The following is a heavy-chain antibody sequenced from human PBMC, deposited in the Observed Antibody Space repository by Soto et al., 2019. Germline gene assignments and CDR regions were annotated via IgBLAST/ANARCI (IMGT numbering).Heavy chain of an antibody. CDR1: GDSVSSNSAA. CDR2: TYYRSKWYN. CDR3: ARTKSKSIATSFDP. V-gene: IGHV6-1*01. D-gene: IGHD6-6*01. Sequence: SQTLSLTCAISGDSVSSNSAAWNWVRQSPSRGLEWLGRTYYRSKWYNDYAVSVKSRITINPDTSKNQFSLQLNSVTPEDTAVYYCARTKSKSIATSFDPWGQGTLVTVSS. J-gene: IGHJ5*02.